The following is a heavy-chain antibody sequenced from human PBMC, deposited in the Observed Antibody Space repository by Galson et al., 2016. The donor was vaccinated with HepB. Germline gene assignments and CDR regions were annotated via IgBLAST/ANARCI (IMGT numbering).Heavy chain of an antibody. CDR1: GYTFTTYD. CDR3: ARNFGDYIDY. J-gene: IGHJ4*02. V-gene: IGHV1-8*01. CDR2: MNPKTGNT. D-gene: IGHD3-10*01. Sequence: SVKVSCKASGYTFTTYDVNWVRQAPGQGLEWMGWMNPKTGNTGYAQIFQGRVTMTRDTSMSTAYMELFSLRSADTAVYYCARNFGDYIDYWGQGTVVTVSS.